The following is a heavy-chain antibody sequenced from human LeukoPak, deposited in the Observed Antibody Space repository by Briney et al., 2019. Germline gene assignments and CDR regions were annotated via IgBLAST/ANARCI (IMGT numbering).Heavy chain of an antibody. D-gene: IGHD2-21*02. CDR3: ARDGFLGPVTAYLDY. J-gene: IGHJ4*02. V-gene: IGHV3-74*01. CDR2: VKSDGSST. CDR1: GFTFSSYA. Sequence: GGSLRLSCAASGFTFSSYAMHWVRQAPGKGLMWVSRVKSDGSSTSYADSVKGRFTISRGNARNTLYLQMNSLRAEDTAVYYCARDGFLGPVTAYLDYWGQGTPLTVSS.